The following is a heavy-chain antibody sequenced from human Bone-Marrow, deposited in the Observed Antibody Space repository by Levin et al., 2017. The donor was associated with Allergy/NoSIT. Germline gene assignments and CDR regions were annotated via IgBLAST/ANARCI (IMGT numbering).Heavy chain of an antibody. Sequence: GSLRLSCTVSGGSISSYYWSWIRQPPGKGLEWIGYIYYSGSTNYNPSLKSRVTISVDTSKNQFSLKLSSVTAADTAVYYCASSGEFTPYDYYDYMDVWGKGTTVTVSS. D-gene: IGHD3-10*01. V-gene: IGHV4-59*08. CDR2: IYYSGST. CDR3: ASSGEFTPYDYYDYMDV. CDR1: GGSISSYY. J-gene: IGHJ6*03.